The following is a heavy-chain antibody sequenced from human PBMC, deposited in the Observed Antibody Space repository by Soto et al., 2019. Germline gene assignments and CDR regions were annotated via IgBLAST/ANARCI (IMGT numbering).Heavy chain of an antibody. CDR2: ISYDGSNK. CDR1: GFTFSSYA. D-gene: IGHD5-18*01. CDR3: ARGGSGYSYGLHDY. Sequence: QVQLVESGGGVVQPGRSLRLSCAASGFTFSSYAMHWVRQAPGKGLEWVAVISYDGSNKYYADSVKGRFTISRDSSKNTLYLQMNSLRAEDTAVYYCARGGSGYSYGLHDYWGQGTLVTVSS. J-gene: IGHJ4*02. V-gene: IGHV3-30-3*01.